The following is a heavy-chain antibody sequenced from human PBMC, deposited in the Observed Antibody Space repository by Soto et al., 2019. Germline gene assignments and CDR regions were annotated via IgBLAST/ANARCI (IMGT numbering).Heavy chain of an antibody. CDR2: ISYDGSRK. J-gene: IGHJ6*02. D-gene: IGHD1-26*01. V-gene: IGHV3-30-3*01. CDR3: ARSDREAIEGVVGVRQGEYSMDV. CDR1: EFTFRIFA. Sequence: QVHLVESGGGVVQPGSSLRLSCAASEFTFRIFAMHWLRQSPGKGLEWVAVISYDGSRKADSVKGRFTVSRDNSWNTLDLHMNRLRAEDTLIYYCARSDREAIEGVVGVRQGEYSMDVRGQGTTVTVSS.